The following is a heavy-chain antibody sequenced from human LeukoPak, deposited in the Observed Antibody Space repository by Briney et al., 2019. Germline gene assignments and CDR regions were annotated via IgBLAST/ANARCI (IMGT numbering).Heavy chain of an antibody. V-gene: IGHV3-9*01. D-gene: IGHD3-16*02. CDR3: AKVRLGELSSLDY. CDR2: ISWNSGSI. J-gene: IGHJ4*02. Sequence: PGGSLRLSCAASGFTFDDYAMHWVRQAPGKGLEWVSGISWNSGSIGYADSVKGRFTISRDNAKNSLYLQMNSLRAEDTALYYCAKVRLGELSSLDYWGQGTLVTVSS. CDR1: GFTFDDYA.